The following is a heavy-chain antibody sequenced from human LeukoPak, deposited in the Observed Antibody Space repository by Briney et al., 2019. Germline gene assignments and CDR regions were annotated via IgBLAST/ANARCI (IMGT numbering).Heavy chain of an antibody. CDR3: ARVTIGRPDY. V-gene: IGHV3-48*03. J-gene: IGHJ4*02. Sequence: GGSLRLSCAASGFNFSSYEMNWVRQAPGKGLEWVSYISSSGSTIYYADSVKGRFTISRDNAKNSLYLQMNSLRAEDTAVYYCARVTIGRPDYWGPGTLVTVSS. D-gene: IGHD3-9*01. CDR1: GFNFSSYE. CDR2: ISSSGSTI.